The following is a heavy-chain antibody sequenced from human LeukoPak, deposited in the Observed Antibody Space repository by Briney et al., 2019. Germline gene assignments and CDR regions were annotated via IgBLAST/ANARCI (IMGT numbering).Heavy chain of an antibody. V-gene: IGHV3-21*01. CDR2: IRTVTSSI. J-gene: IGHJ4*02. Sequence: PSETLSLTCTVSGDSISSSSYYWGWIRQPPGKGLEWVSCIRTVTSSIYYADAVKGRFTVSRDNAKNSLYLEMNSLRAEDTAVYYCAREGLPSGATKIFDYWGQGTLVAVSS. D-gene: IGHD2-15*01. CDR3: AREGLPSGATKIFDY. CDR1: GDSISSSS.